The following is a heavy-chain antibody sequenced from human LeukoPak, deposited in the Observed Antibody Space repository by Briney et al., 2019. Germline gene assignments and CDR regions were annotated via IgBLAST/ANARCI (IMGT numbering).Heavy chain of an antibody. V-gene: IGHV4-59*08. Sequence: SSETLSLTCTVSGGSISNYYWNWIRQPPGKGLEWIGYIYYTGSTNYNPSLKSRVTMSVDTSKKQFSLNLRSVTAADTAVYYCARGYDGSGYYYRNWYFDLWGRGTLVTVSS. CDR3: ARGYDGSGYYYRNWYFDL. D-gene: IGHD3-22*01. J-gene: IGHJ2*01. CDR1: GGSISNYY. CDR2: IYYTGST.